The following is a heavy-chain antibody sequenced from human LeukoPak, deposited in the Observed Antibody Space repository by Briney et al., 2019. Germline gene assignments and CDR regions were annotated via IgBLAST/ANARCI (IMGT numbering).Heavy chain of an antibody. V-gene: IGHV1-24*01. J-gene: IGHJ6*03. CDR2: FDPEDGET. CDR1: GYTLTELS. Sequence: ASVKVSCKVSGYTLTELSMHWVRQAPGKGLEWMGGFDPEDGETIYAQKFQGRVTMTEDTSTDTAYMELSSLRSEDTAVYYCATVPPWAYYYYMDVWGKGTRSPSP. D-gene: IGHD3-16*01. CDR3: ATVPPWAYYYYMDV.